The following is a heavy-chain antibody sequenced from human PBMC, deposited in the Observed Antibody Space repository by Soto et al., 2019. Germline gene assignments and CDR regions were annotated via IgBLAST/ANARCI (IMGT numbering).Heavy chain of an antibody. CDR1: GYSFTSYW. D-gene: IGHD3-3*01. J-gene: IGHJ6*02. V-gene: IGHV5-10-1*01. CDR3: ARTFYDPRGGREDYYYGMDV. Sequence: PGESLKISCKGSGYSFTSYWISWVRQMPGKGLEWMGRIDPSDSYTNYSPSFQGHVTISADKSISTAYLQWSSLKASDTAMYYCARTFYDPRGGREDYYYGMDVWGQGTTVTVSS. CDR2: IDPSDSYT.